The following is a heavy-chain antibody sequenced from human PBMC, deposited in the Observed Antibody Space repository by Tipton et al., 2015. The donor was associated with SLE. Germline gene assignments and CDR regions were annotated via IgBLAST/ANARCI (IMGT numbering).Heavy chain of an antibody. D-gene: IGHD3-10*01. CDR2: IYSGGST. CDR1: GFTFSSYA. Sequence: SLRLSCAASGFTFSSYAMSWVRQAPGKGLEWVSIIYSGGSTYYADSVKGRFTISRDNSKNTLYLQMNSLRPEDTAVYYCAERGLHWGQGTLVTVSS. V-gene: IGHV3-66*02. J-gene: IGHJ1*01. CDR3: AERGLH.